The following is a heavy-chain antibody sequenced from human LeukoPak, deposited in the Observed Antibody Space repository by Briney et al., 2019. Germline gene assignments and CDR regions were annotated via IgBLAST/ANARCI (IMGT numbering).Heavy chain of an antibody. V-gene: IGHV3-73*01. CDR1: GYTFTGYY. D-gene: IGHD6-13*01. CDR3: TRLLIAGFDY. Sequence: GASVKVSCKASGYTFTGYYIHWVRQAPGQGLEWVGRIRSRTNSYATAYAASVKGRFTISRDDSKNTAYLQMNSLKTEDTAVYYCTRLLIAGFDYWGQGTLVTVSS. CDR2: IRSRTNSYAT. J-gene: IGHJ4*02.